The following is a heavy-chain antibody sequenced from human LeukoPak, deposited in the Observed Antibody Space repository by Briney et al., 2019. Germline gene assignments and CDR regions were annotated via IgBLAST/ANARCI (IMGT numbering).Heavy chain of an antibody. D-gene: IGHD3-10*01. CDR3: ARDSKTPGGYYYYMDV. CDR2: INPNSGGT. CDR1: GYTFTGYY. Sequence: ASVKVSXKASGYTFTGYYMHWVRQAPGQGLEWMGWINPNSGGTNYAQKFQGRVTMTRDTSISTAYMELSRLRSDDTAVYYCARDSKTPGGYYYYMDVWGKGTTVTVSS. V-gene: IGHV1-2*02. J-gene: IGHJ6*03.